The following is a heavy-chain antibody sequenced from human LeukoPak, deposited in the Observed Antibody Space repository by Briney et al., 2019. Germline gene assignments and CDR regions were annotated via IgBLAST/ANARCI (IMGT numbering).Heavy chain of an antibody. Sequence: SETLSLTCIVSGGSIISGDYYWSWIRQPPGKGLEWIGYIYHNGETYYNPALKSRVSISVDTSKNQFSLRLTSVTAADTAVYYCARAGVVPAAINRAFDIWGQGSVVTVSS. CDR3: ARAGVVPAAINRAFDI. CDR1: GGSIISGDYY. V-gene: IGHV4-30-4*08. CDR2: IYHNGET. D-gene: IGHD2-2*02. J-gene: IGHJ3*02.